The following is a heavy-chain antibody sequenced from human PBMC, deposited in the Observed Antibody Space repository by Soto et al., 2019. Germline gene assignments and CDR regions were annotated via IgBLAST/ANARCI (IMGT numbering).Heavy chain of an antibody. CDR3: AREVVPAASFDY. Sequence: SETLSLTCAVSGGSISSGGYCWSWIRQPPGKGLEWIGYIYHSGSTYYNPSLKSRVTISVDRSKNQFSLKLSSVTAADTAVYYCAREVVPAASFDYWGQGTLVTVSS. CDR1: GGSISSGGYC. V-gene: IGHV4-30-2*01. J-gene: IGHJ4*02. D-gene: IGHD2-2*01. CDR2: IYHSGST.